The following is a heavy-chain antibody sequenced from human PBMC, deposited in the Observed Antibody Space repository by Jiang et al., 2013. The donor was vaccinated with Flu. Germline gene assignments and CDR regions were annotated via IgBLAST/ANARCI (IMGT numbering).Heavy chain of an antibody. D-gene: IGHD5-24*01. CDR2: IYYSGST. CDR1: GDSISRYY. Sequence: GPGLVKPSETLSLTCTVSGDSISRYYWSWIRQPPGKGLEWIGYIYYSGSTNYNPSLKSRVTISVDTSKNQFSLKLNSVTAADTAVYYCARQGPRRDGYNLDYWGQGTLVTVSS. J-gene: IGHJ4*02. V-gene: IGHV4-59*08. CDR3: ARQGPRRDGYNLDY.